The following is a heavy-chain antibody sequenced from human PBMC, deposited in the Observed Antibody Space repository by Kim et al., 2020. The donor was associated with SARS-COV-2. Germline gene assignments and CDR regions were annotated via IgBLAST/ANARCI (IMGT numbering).Heavy chain of an antibody. V-gene: IGHV4-4*02. J-gene: IGHJ4*02. D-gene: IGHD3-10*01. CDR1: GGSISSSNW. CDR3: ARIVNYYGSGSYYD. Sequence: SETLSLTCAVSGGSISSSNWWSWVRQPPGKGLEWIGEIYHSGSTNYNPSLKSRVTISVDKSKNQFSLKLSSVTAADTAVYYCARIVNYYGSGSYYDWGQGTLVTVSS. CDR2: IYHSGST.